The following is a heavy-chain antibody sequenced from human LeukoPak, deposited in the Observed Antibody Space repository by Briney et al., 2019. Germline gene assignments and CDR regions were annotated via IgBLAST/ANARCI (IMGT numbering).Heavy chain of an antibody. CDR1: GYTFTDYY. CDR3: ARLIRRIAVVDLDY. CDR2: INSNSGDT. Sequence: ASVKVSCKASGYTFTDYYIHWVRQAPGQGLEWMGRINSNSGDTNYAQTFQGRVTMTRDTSINTAYIELSKLRSDDTVVYYCARLIRRIAVVDLDYGGQGPLITVPS. V-gene: IGHV1-2*05. D-gene: IGHD2-15*01. J-gene: IGHJ4*02.